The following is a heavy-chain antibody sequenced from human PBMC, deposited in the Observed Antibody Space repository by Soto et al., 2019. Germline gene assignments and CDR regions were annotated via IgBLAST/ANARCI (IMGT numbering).Heavy chain of an antibody. V-gene: IGHV3-7*01. D-gene: IGHD6-13*01. CDR1: GFTFSSYW. J-gene: IGHJ4*02. Sequence: HPGGSLRLSCAASGFTFSSYWMSWVRQAPGKGLEWVANIKQDGSEKYYVDSVKGRFTISRDNAKNSLYLQMNSLRAEDTAVYYCAATLRPSSFGVNYWGQGTLVTVSS. CDR3: AATLRPSSFGVNY. CDR2: IKQDGSEK.